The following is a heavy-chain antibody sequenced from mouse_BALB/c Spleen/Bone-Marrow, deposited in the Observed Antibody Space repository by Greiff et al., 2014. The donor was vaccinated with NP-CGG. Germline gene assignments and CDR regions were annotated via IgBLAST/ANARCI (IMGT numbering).Heavy chain of an antibody. CDR1: GYPFSSYW. CDR2: IDPGSGGK. V-gene: IGHV1S41*01. Sequence: DLVKPGASVKLSCKASGYPFSSYWINWINQRPGQGLEWIGRIDPGSGGKYYNQMFAGKATLTVDTSSSTAYIQLTSLSSEDSAVYFCTREEYRYGDWYFDVWGAGASVTVSS. J-gene: IGHJ1*01. CDR3: TREEYRYGDWYFDV. D-gene: IGHD2-14*01.